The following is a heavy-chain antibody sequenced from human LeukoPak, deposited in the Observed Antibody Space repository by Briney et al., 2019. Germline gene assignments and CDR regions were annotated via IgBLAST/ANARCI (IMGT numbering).Heavy chain of an antibody. Sequence: GGSLRLSCAASGFTFSDYYMSWIRQAPGKGLEWVLYISSGGSTIHHADSVKGRFTISRDNAKNTLYLQMNSLRAEDTAVYYCARVQWGSLVAIDYWGQGTLVTVSS. CDR2: ISSGGSTI. CDR3: ARVQWGSLVAIDY. V-gene: IGHV3-11*04. J-gene: IGHJ4*02. CDR1: GFTFSDYY. D-gene: IGHD5-12*01.